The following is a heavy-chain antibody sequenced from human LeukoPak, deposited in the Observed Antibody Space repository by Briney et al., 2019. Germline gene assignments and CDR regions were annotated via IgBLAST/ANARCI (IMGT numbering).Heavy chain of an antibody. D-gene: IGHD5-18*01. Sequence: ASVKVSCKASGYTFTTYDINWVRQATGQGLEWMGWMNPNSGNTGYAQKFQGRVTMTRNTSISTAFMELSGLRSEDTAVYFSARRNTAMVAGLDYWGQGSLVTVSS. CDR1: GYTFTTYD. CDR2: MNPNSGNT. CDR3: ARRNTAMVAGLDY. J-gene: IGHJ4*02. V-gene: IGHV1-8*01.